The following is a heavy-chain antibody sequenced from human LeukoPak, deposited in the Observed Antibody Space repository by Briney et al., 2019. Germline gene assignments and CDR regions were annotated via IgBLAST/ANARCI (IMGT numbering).Heavy chain of an antibody. Sequence: GGSLRLSCAASGFTFSSYGMSWVRQAPGKGLEWVSAISGSGGSTYYADSVKGRFTISRDNSKNTLYLQMNSLRAEDTAVYYCVVVSYYYDTSGYVDSWGQGTLVTVSS. V-gene: IGHV3-23*01. CDR1: GFTFSSYG. CDR2: ISGSGGST. D-gene: IGHD3-22*01. J-gene: IGHJ4*02. CDR3: VVVSYYYDTSGYVDS.